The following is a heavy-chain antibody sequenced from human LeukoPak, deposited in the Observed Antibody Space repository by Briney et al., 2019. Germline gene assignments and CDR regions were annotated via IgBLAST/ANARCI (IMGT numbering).Heavy chain of an antibody. CDR3: ARVVSSWSQLDY. V-gene: IGHV4-39*07. J-gene: IGHJ4*02. CDR1: GGSISSSSYY. Sequence: SETLSLTCTVSGGSISSSSYYWGWIRQPPGKGLEWIGSIYYSGSTYYNPSLKSRVTISVDTSKNQFSLKLSSVTAADTGVYYCARVVSSWSQLDYWGQGTLVTVSS. CDR2: IYYSGST. D-gene: IGHD6-13*01.